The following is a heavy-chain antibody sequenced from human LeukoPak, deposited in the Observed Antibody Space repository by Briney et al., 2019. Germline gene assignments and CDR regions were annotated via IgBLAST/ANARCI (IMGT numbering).Heavy chain of an antibody. Sequence: PGGSLRLSCAASEFTFSDDYMSWIRQAPGKGLEWVSYISSRSNYTNYADSVKGRFTISRDNAKNSLYLQMNSLRAEDTAVYYCARGEEYSSSSGPVDYWGQGTLVTVSS. V-gene: IGHV3-11*06. J-gene: IGHJ4*02. D-gene: IGHD6-6*01. CDR3: ARGEEYSSSSGPVDY. CDR1: EFTFSDDY. CDR2: ISSRSNYT.